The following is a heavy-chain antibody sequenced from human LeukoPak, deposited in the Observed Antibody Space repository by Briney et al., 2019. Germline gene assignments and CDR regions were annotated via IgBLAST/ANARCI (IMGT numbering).Heavy chain of an antibody. CDR1: GYTLTELS. D-gene: IGHD5-24*01. Sequence: GASVKVSCKVSGYTLTELSMHWVRQAPGKGLEWMGGFDPEDGETIYAQKFQGRDTMTEDTSTDTAYMELSSLRSEDTAVYYCARDADEEMATIGLLDYWGQGTLVTVSS. CDR2: FDPEDGET. J-gene: IGHJ4*02. V-gene: IGHV1-24*01. CDR3: ARDADEEMATIGLLDY.